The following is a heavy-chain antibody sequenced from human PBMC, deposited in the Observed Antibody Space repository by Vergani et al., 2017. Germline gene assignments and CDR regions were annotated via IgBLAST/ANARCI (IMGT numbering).Heavy chain of an antibody. D-gene: IGHD2-15*01. J-gene: IGHJ5*02. Sequence: EVQLLESGGGLVQPGGSLRLSCAASGFTFSSYGMSWVRQAPGKGLERVSAISGSGGSTYYADSVKGRYTISRDNSKNTLYLQMNSLRAEDPAGYYCAKGVSPRGCKLDLWGQGTLVTVSS. CDR1: GFTFSSYG. V-gene: IGHV3-23*01. CDR3: AKGVSPRGCKLDL. CDR2: ISGSGGST.